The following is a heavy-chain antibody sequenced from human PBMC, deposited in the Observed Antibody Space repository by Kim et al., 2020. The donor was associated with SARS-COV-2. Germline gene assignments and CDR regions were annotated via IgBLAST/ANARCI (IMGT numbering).Heavy chain of an antibody. CDR1: GGSFSGYY. D-gene: IGHD3-10*01. CDR2: INHGGST. Sequence: SETLSLTCAVYGGSFSGYYWSWIRQPPGKGLEWIGEINHGGSTNYNPSLKSRVTISVDTSKTQFSLKLSSVTAADTAVYYCARPFSVLLWFGEPAPFDIWGQGTMVTVSS. J-gene: IGHJ3*02. CDR3: ARPFSVLLWFGEPAPFDI. V-gene: IGHV4-34*01.